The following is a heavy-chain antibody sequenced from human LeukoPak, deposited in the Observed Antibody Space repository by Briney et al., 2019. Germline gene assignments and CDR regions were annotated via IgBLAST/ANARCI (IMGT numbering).Heavy chain of an antibody. J-gene: IGHJ1*01. Sequence: ASVKVSCKASGYTFTGYYMNWVRQAPGQGLEWMGWINPNSGGTNYAQKFQGRVTMTRDTSISTAYMELSRLRSDDTAVYYCAREKYCSGGSCYSGEYFQHWGQGTLVTVSS. CDR3: AREKYCSGGSCYSGEYFQH. V-gene: IGHV1-2*02. CDR2: INPNSGGT. D-gene: IGHD2-15*01. CDR1: GYTFTGYY.